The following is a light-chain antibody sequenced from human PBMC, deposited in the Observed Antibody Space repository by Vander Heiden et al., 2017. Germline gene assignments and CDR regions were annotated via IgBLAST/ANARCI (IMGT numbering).Light chain of an antibody. CDR2: DAS. J-gene: IGKJ4*01. CDR1: QSVSSY. Sequence: EIVLIQSPATLSLSPGERATLSCRASQSVSSYLAWHQLKPGQQPRLLIYDASSRATHSPAMSSGSGSGTAFTHTNSSLAPEDFAVYYCQQRSNWPLTFGGGTKVEIK. CDR3: QQRSNWPLT. V-gene: IGKV3-11*01.